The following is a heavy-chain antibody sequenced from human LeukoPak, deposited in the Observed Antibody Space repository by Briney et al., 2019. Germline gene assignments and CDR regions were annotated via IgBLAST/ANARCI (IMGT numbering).Heavy chain of an antibody. CDR3: ARDRGSLFLGRSGWNFDY. D-gene: IGHD6-19*01. CDR2: INPSGGST. J-gene: IGHJ4*02. Sequence: GASVKVSCKASGYTFTSYYMHWVRQAPGQGLEWMGIINPSGGSTSYAQKFQGRVTMTRDTSTSTVYMELSSLRSEDTAVYYSARDRGSLFLGRSGWNFDYWGQGTLVTVSS. CDR1: GYTFTSYY. V-gene: IGHV1-46*01.